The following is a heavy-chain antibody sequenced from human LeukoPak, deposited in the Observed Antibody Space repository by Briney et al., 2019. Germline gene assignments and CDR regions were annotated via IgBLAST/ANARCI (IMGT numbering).Heavy chain of an antibody. CDR2: IIPIFGTA. V-gene: IGHV1-69*13. Sequence: SVKVSFKASGGTFSSYAISWVRQAPGQGLEWMGGIIPIFGTANYAQKFQGRVTITADESTSTAYMELSSLRSEDTAVYYCAGQCSGGSCYGFSSGSFDYWGQGTLVTVSS. J-gene: IGHJ4*02. CDR3: AGQCSGGSCYGFSSGSFDY. D-gene: IGHD2-15*01. CDR1: GGTFSSYA.